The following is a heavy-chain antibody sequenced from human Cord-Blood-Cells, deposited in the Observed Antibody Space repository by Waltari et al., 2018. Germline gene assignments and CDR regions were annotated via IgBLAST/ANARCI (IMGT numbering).Heavy chain of an antibody. CDR1: GGSFSGYY. J-gene: IGHJ4*02. CDR3: ARDPTSNSNYDY. V-gene: IGHV4-34*01. D-gene: IGHD4-4*01. CDR2: INHSGST. Sequence: VQLQQRGAGLLTPSETLTLTCAVYGGSFSGYYWSWIRQPPGQGLEWIGEINHSGSTNYNPSLKSRVTISVDTSKNQFSLKLSSVTAADTAVYYCARDPTSNSNYDYWGQGTLVTVSS.